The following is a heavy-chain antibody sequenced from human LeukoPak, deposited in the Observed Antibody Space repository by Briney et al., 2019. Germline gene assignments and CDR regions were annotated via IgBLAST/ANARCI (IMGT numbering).Heavy chain of an antibody. J-gene: IGHJ4*02. CDR2: ISGDSRYI. D-gene: IGHD6-13*01. CDR1: GFTFSDDS. CDR3: ARGPFSSSWSEFDY. Sequence: GGSLRLSCAASGFTFSDDSLNWVRQAPGKGLEWVSCISGDSRYIYYADSLKGRSTISRDNAQNSLYLHMNNLRAEDTAVYYCARGPFSSSWSEFDYWGQGTLVTVSS. V-gene: IGHV3-21*06.